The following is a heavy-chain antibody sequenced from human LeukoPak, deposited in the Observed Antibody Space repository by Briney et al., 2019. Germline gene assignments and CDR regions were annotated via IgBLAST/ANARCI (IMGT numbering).Heavy chain of an antibody. D-gene: IGHD3-22*01. Sequence: PGGSLRLSCAASGFTFSSYWMNRVRQAPGKELVWVSRIKGDGSGTGYADSVKGRFTISRDNAKNTLYLEMNSLRVEDTAVYYCARGYYYDSSGLDYWGQGTLVTVSS. V-gene: IGHV3-74*01. CDR1: GFTFSSYW. J-gene: IGHJ4*02. CDR2: IKGDGSGT. CDR3: ARGYYYDSSGLDY.